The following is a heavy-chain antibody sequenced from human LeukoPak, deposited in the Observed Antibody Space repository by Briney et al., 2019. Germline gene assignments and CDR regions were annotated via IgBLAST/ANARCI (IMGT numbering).Heavy chain of an antibody. J-gene: IGHJ4*02. CDR3: AGARYYDSSGYFGY. V-gene: IGHV3-11*01. Sequence: PGGSLRLSCAASGFTFSDYYMSWIRQAPGKGLEWVSYISSSGSTIYYADSVKGRFTISRDNAKNSLYLQMNSLRAEDTAVYYCAGARYYDSSGYFGYWGQGTLVTVSS. CDR2: ISSSGSTI. D-gene: IGHD3-22*01. CDR1: GFTFSDYY.